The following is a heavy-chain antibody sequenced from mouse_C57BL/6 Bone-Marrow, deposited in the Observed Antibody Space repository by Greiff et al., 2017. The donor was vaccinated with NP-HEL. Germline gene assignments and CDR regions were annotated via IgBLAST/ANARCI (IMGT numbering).Heavy chain of an antibody. CDR3: ASITTVVMDY. J-gene: IGHJ4*01. V-gene: IGHV2-2*01. CDR1: GFSLTSYG. CDR2: IWSGGST. D-gene: IGHD1-1*01. Sequence: QVQLQQSGPGLVQPSQRLSITCTVSGFSLTSYGVHWVRQSPGKGLEWLGVIWSGGSTDYNAAFISRLSISKDNSKSQVFLKMNSLKADDTAIYYCASITTVVMDYWGQGTSVTVSS.